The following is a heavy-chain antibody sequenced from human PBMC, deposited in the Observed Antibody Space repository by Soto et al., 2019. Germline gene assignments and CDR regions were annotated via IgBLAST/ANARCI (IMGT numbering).Heavy chain of an antibody. CDR2: VYYSGST. CDR3: ARDRGSSGWYRRGGFDS. D-gene: IGHD6-19*01. CDR1: GGSISSYY. Sequence: QVQLQESGPGLVKPSETLSLTCTVSGGSISSYYWSWIRQPPGKGLEWIGYVYYSGSTNYNPSLKSRGTISGDTSKNQFSLNLSSVTAADTAVYYCARDRGSSGWYRRGGFDSWGQGTLVTVSS. V-gene: IGHV4-59*01. J-gene: IGHJ5*01.